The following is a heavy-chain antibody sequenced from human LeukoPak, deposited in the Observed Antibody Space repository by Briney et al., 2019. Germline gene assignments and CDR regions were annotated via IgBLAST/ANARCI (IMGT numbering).Heavy chain of an antibody. CDR2: ISGSGDNT. Sequence: GGSLRLSCAASGFTFSSYAMSWVRQAPGKGLEWVSGISGSGDNTYYADSVKGRFTISRDNSKNTLYVQVNSLGTEDTAAYYYAKGSYYDSSGSFYFDYWGQGTLVTVSS. D-gene: IGHD3-22*01. J-gene: IGHJ4*02. CDR3: AKGSYYDSSGSFYFDY. V-gene: IGHV3-23*01. CDR1: GFTFSSYA.